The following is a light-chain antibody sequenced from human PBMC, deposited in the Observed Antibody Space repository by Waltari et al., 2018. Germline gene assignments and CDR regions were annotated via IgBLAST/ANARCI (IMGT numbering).Light chain of an antibody. V-gene: IGKV4-1*01. CDR1: QSVLSSSNNKNY. Sequence: DIVMTQSPDSLAVSLGERATINCKSSQSVLSSSNNKNYLAWYQQKPGQPPKLLIYWASTRESGVPDRFSGSGSGTDFTLTISSLRAEDVAVYYCQQYYSTPPVTFGQGTRLEIK. CDR2: WAS. J-gene: IGKJ5*01. CDR3: QQYYSTPPVT.